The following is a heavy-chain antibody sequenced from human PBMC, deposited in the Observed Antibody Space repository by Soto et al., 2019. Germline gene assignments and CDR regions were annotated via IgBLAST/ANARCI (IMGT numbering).Heavy chain of an antibody. D-gene: IGHD3-10*01. J-gene: IGHJ6*02. Sequence: QVHLVQSGAEVKKPGSSVKVSCKTSGGSFNNYAVSWVRQAPGQGLEWMGGIIPNFDTPNYAQKFQDRVTIIADESTSTVYMELRSLRSNNTAVYYCAVAMVREILIFESSGMHVWGQETTVIVSS. CDR2: IIPNFDTP. CDR3: AVAMVREILIFESSGMHV. V-gene: IGHV1-69*01. CDR1: GGSFNNYA.